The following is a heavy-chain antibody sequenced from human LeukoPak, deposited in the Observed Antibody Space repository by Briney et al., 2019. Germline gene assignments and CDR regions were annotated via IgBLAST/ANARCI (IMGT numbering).Heavy chain of an antibody. V-gene: IGHV1-24*01. J-gene: IGHJ5*02. Sequence: ASVKVSCKVTGNTLSDFSMHWVRQSPGKGLEWMGGLDPEVGETVYAQKFQGRVTMTEDTSTETAYMELSSLRSEDTAVYYCATDLLAGGLKTFGPRGQGTLVTVSS. CDR1: GNTLSDFS. CDR2: LDPEVGET. CDR3: ATDLLAGGLKTFGP.